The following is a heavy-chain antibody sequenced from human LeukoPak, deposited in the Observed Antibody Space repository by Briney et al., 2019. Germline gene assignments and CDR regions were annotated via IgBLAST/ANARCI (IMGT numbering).Heavy chain of an antibody. Sequence: GGFLRLSCAASGFTFSGHWMSWVRQAPGKGLEWVANINQGGSDKYYVDSVKGRFTISRDNANNLLYLQMNSLRGEDTAVYYCTRDRSRAEDDWGQGTLVTVSS. CDR2: INQGGSDK. J-gene: IGHJ4*02. CDR3: TRDRSRAEDD. D-gene: IGHD1-14*01. V-gene: IGHV3-7*01. CDR1: GFTFSGHW.